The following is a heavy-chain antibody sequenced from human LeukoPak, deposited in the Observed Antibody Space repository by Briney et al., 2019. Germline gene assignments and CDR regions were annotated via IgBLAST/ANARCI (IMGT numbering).Heavy chain of an antibody. CDR2: IYYSGST. CDR1: GGSISSYY. D-gene: IGHD6-6*01. Sequence: SETLSLTCTVSGGSISSYYWSWTRQPPGKGLEWIGYIYYSGSTNYNPSLKSRVTISVDTSKNQFSLKLSSVTAADTAVYYCARGYSSSFGGWFDPWGQGTLVTVSS. V-gene: IGHV4-59*08. J-gene: IGHJ5*02. CDR3: ARGYSSSFGGWFDP.